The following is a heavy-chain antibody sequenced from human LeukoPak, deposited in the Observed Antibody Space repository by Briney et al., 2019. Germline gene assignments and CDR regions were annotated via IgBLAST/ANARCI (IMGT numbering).Heavy chain of an antibody. J-gene: IGHJ3*02. D-gene: IGHD3-10*01. CDR2: FYYSGTT. Sequence: PSETLSLTCTVSGASISNYYWSWILQPPGKGLEWIGFFYYSGTTNYNPSLKSRVTISIDTSKNQFSLKLTSVTAADTAVYYCARPRYASGSSYNGAFDIWGQGTMVTVSS. CDR1: GASISNYY. V-gene: IGHV4-59*08. CDR3: ARPRYASGSSYNGAFDI.